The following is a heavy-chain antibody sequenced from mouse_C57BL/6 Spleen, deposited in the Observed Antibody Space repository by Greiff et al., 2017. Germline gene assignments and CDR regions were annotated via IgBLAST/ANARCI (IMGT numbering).Heavy chain of an antibody. CDR2: ISSGGDYI. J-gene: IGHJ4*01. CDR1: GFTFSSYA. CDR3: TRDHGSSYNAMDY. D-gene: IGHD1-1*01. V-gene: IGHV5-9-1*02. Sequence: DVMLVESGEGLVKPGGSLKLSCAASGFTFSSYAMSWVRQTPEKRLEWVAYISSGGDYIYSADTVKGRFTISRANARNNLYLQMSSLKSEDTAMYYCTRDHGSSYNAMDYWGQGTSVTVSS.